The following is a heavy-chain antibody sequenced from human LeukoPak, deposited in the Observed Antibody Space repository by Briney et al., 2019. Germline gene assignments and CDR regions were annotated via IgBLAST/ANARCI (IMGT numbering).Heavy chain of an antibody. J-gene: IGHJ4*02. D-gene: IGHD1-26*01. CDR1: GYTFTSYA. Sequence: ASVKVSCKASGYTFTSYAMHWVRQAPGQRLEWMGWINAGNGNTKYSQKFQGRVTITRDTSASTAYMELSSLISEDTAVYYCAGEIVGATYFDYWGQGALVTVSS. CDR2: INAGNGNT. V-gene: IGHV1-3*01. CDR3: AGEIVGATYFDY.